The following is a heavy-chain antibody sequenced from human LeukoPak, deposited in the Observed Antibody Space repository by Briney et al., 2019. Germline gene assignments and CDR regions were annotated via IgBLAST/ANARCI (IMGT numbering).Heavy chain of an antibody. Sequence: PSETLSRTCTVSGGSISNYYWSWIRQHPGKGLEWIGYIYYSGNTYYHPSLESRIIISIDTSKSQFSLKLSSVAAADTAFYYCARMSGSGLTDYWGQGALVTVSS. CDR1: GGSISNYY. CDR2: IYYSGNT. CDR3: ARMSGSGLTDY. J-gene: IGHJ4*02. V-gene: IGHV4-31*03. D-gene: IGHD3-10*01.